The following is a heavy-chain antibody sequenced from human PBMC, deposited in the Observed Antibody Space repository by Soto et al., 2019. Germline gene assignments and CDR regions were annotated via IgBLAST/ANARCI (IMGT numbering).Heavy chain of an antibody. V-gene: IGHV3-30-3*01. D-gene: IGHD6-19*01. CDR3: ARDPLAVTGSFVDY. Sequence: GGSLRLSCAASGLDFSVYAFHWVRQAPGKGLEWLSVISYHGREKYYADSVKGRFTISRDSSKNTVYLQTNSLRAEDTAVYYCARDPLAVTGSFVDYWGQGTLATVSS. CDR1: GLDFSVYA. J-gene: IGHJ4*02. CDR2: ISYHGREK.